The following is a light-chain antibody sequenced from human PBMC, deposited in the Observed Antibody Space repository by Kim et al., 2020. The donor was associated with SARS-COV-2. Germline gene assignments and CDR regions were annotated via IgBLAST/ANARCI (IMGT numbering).Light chain of an antibody. J-gene: IGLJ3*02. CDR1: SSNIGAGYD. CDR2: GNS. V-gene: IGLV1-40*01. CDR3: QSFDNNLNWV. Sequence: QSVLTQPPSVSGAPGQRVTISCTGSSSNIGAGYDVHWYHQLPGTAPKLLIFGNSNRPSGVPDRFSGSKSGTSASLAVTGLQAEDEAVYYCQSFDNNLNWVFGGGTQLTVL.